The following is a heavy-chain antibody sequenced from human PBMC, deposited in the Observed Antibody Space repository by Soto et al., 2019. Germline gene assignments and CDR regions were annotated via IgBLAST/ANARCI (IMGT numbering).Heavy chain of an antibody. V-gene: IGHV1-2*02. CDR2: INPNSGVT. Sequence: QVQLVQSGAEVKKPGASVKVSCKASGYTFTGYHMHWVRQAPGQGLEWMGWINPNSGVTIYAQKFQGRVIMTRETPITTAYMELSRLTSDDTAVYYCARRLGLLVTPIPGYWGQETLVTVSS. CDR3: ARRLGLLVTPIPGY. CDR1: GYTFTGYH. J-gene: IGHJ4*02. D-gene: IGHD2-21*02.